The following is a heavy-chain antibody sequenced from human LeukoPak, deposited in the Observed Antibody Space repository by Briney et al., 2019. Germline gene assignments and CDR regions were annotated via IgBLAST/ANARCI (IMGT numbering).Heavy chain of an antibody. D-gene: IGHD4-23*01. CDR3: ARAPTTVVTGGLDY. CDR2: MNPNSGNT. CDR1: GYTFTSYD. J-gene: IGHJ4*02. V-gene: IGHV1-8*01. Sequence: ASVKVSCKASGYTFTSYDINWVRQATGQGLEWMGWMNPNSGNTGYAQKFQGRVTMTRNTSISTAYMELSSLRSEDTAVYYCARAPTTVVTGGLDYWGQGTLVTVSS.